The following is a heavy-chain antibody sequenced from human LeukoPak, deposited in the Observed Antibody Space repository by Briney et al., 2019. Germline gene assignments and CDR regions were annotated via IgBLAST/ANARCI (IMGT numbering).Heavy chain of an antibody. J-gene: IGHJ3*02. CDR3: ARESPYYYDSSGYSDAFDI. CDR2: IYYSGST. V-gene: IGHV4-59*01. Sequence: SETLSLTCTVSGGSISSYYWSWIRQPPGKGLEWIGYIYYSGSTNYNPSLKSRVTISVDTSKNQFSLKLSSVTAADTAVYYCARESPYYYDSSGYSDAFDIWGQGTMVTVSS. D-gene: IGHD3-22*01. CDR1: GGSISSYY.